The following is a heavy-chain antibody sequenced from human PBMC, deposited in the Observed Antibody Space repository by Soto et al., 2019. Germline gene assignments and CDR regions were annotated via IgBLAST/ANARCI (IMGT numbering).Heavy chain of an antibody. CDR1: GGTFSSYA. V-gene: IGHV1-69*13. CDR2: IIPIFGTA. D-gene: IGHD6-19*01. J-gene: IGHJ4*02. Sequence: SVKVSCKXSGGTFSSYAISWVRQAPGQGLEWMGGIIPIFGTANYAQKFQGRVTITADESTSTAYMELSSLRSEDTAVYYCARVNRSVAGLLDYWGQGTLVTVSS. CDR3: ARVNRSVAGLLDY.